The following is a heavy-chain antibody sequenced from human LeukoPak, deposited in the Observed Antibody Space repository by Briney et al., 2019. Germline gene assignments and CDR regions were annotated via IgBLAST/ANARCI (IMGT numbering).Heavy chain of an antibody. CDR3: ARAEGSGYYDLWYNY. J-gene: IGHJ4*02. CDR1: GFTFSTHD. CDR2: IGNAGDT. D-gene: IGHD3-22*01. V-gene: IGHV3-13*01. Sequence: PGGSLRLSCAASGFTFSTHDMHWVRQAPGEGLEWLSGIGNAGDTYYAGSVQGRFTVSRHNAKTSLYLQMNSLRVGETAVYYCARAEGSGYYDLWYNYWGQGTLVTVSS.